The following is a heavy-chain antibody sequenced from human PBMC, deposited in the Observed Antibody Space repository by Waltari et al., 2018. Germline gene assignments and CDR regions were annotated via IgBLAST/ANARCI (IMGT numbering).Heavy chain of an antibody. CDR3: VRENIAAAGLES. CDR1: VFIFSTHW. Sequence: VQLVESGGGLVQPGGSLRLSCVASVFIFSTHWMPWVRQDPGKGLVWVSRINRDGSSTTYADSVKGQFTISRDNAKNTLYLHMSSLRAEDTAVYYCVRENIAAAGLESWGQGTLVTVSS. J-gene: IGHJ4*02. V-gene: IGHV3-74*01. D-gene: IGHD6-13*01. CDR2: INRDGSST.